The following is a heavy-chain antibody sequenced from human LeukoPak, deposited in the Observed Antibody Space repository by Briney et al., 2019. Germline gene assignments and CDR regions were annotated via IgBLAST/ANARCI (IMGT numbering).Heavy chain of an antibody. J-gene: IGHJ4*02. CDR3: ARAGGYCSSTSCPFDY. CDR2: IYYSGST. D-gene: IGHD2-2*01. CDR1: GGSISSYY. Sequence: PSETLSLTCTVSGGSISSYYWSWIRQPPGKGLEWIGYIYYSGSTNYNPSLKSRVTLSVDTSKNQFSLKLSSVTAADTAVYYCARAGGYCSSTSCPFDYWGQGTLVTVSS. V-gene: IGHV4-59*01.